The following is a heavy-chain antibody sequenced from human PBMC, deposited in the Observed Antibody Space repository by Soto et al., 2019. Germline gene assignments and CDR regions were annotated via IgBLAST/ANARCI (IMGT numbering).Heavy chain of an antibody. CDR1: GDSISNNNFY. D-gene: IGHD3-10*01. Sequence: QLQLQESGPGLVKPSETLSLTCTVSGDSISNNNFYWGWIRQPPGKGLECIGTIYYSGSTYDNPSLKSRVTTSVDTSNNQLSLKLSSVTAADTAVYYCARHYGYYSHYMDVWTKGTTVTVSS. J-gene: IGHJ6*03. CDR2: IYYSGST. CDR3: ARHYGYYSHYMDV. V-gene: IGHV4-39*01.